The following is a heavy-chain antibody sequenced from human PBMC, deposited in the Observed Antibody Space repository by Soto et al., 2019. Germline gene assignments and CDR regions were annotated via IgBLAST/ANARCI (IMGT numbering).Heavy chain of an antibody. CDR2: INPNSGDT. D-gene: IGHD6-19*01. Sequence: ASVNVSCKVSGYTLTELSIHWIRQAPGQGLEWMGWINPNSGDTNYSQEFQGRVTMTSDTSITTAYVELTRLTSDDTAVYYCARREQWLENFDYWGQGTLVTVSS. J-gene: IGHJ4*02. CDR1: GYTLTELS. V-gene: IGHV1-2*02. CDR3: ARREQWLENFDY.